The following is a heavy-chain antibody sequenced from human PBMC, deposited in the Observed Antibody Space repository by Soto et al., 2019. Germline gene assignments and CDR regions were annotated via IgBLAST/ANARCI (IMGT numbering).Heavy chain of an antibody. V-gene: IGHV3-21*01. Sequence: AGSLRLSCAASGFTFRSDAMNWVRQTQEKGLEWVSSISSTSTYTHYADSVKGRFTISRDNANNSLFLQMNSLRAEDTAIYYCARDLALAGNYWGQGALVTVSS. D-gene: IGHD6-19*01. CDR2: ISSTSTYT. CDR1: GFTFRSDA. CDR3: ARDLALAGNY. J-gene: IGHJ4*02.